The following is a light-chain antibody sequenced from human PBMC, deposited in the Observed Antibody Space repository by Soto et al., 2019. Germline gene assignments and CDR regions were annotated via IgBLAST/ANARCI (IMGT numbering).Light chain of an antibody. CDR3: QQYNSYSGYT. J-gene: IGKJ2*01. CDR1: QSISSW. V-gene: IGKV1-5*01. CDR2: DAS. Sequence: DIQMTQSPSTLSASVGDRVTITCRASQSISSWLAWYQQKPGKAPKLLIYDASSLESGVPSRLSGSVSGTEFTLTISSLQPDDFATYYCQQYNSYSGYTFGQGTKLEIK.